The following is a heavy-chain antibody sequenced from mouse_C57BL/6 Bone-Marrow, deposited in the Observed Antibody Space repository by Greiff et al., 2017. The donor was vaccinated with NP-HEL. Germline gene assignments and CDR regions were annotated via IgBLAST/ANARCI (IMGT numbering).Heavy chain of an antibody. D-gene: IGHD2-4*01. V-gene: IGHV1-15*01. CDR3: ASYDYGGGYAMDY. CDR2: IDPETGGT. J-gene: IGHJ4*01. Sequence: QVQLQQSGAELVRPGASVTLSCKASGYTFTDYEMHWVKQTPVHGLEWIGAIDPETGGTAYNQKLKGKAILTADKSSSTAYMELRSLTSRESAVYYGASYDYGGGYAMDYWGQGTSVTVSS. CDR1: GYTFTDYE.